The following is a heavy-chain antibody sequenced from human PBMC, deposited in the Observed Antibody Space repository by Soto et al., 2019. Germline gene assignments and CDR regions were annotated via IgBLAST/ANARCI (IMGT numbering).Heavy chain of an antibody. J-gene: IGHJ6*03. Sequence: SETLSLTCAVSSGSISSSNWWSWVRQPPGKGLEWIGEIYHSGSTNYNPSLKSRVTMSVDKSKNQFSLKLSSVTAADTAVYYCAREIGRFLEWPSMDVWGKGTTVTVSS. CDR3: AREIGRFLEWPSMDV. CDR1: SGSISSSNW. D-gene: IGHD3-3*01. V-gene: IGHV4-4*02. CDR2: IYHSGST.